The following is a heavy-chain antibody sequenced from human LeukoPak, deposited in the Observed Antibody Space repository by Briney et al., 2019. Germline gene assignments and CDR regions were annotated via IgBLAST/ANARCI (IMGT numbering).Heavy chain of an antibody. V-gene: IGHV1-2*02. Sequence: GASVKVSCKASGYTFTGYYMHRVRQAPGQGLEWMGWINPNSGGTNYAQKFQGRVTMTRDMSISTVYMELSRLRSDDTAVYYCARVPHCTSTSCYIPDYWGQGTLVTVSS. J-gene: IGHJ4*01. CDR2: INPNSGGT. CDR1: GYTFTGYY. D-gene: IGHD2-2*01. CDR3: ARVPHCTSTSCYIPDY.